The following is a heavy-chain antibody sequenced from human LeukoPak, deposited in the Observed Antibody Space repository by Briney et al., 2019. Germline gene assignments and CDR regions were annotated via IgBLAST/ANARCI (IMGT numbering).Heavy chain of an antibody. Sequence: GRSLRLSCVISGFTFTSYDFNWVRQAPGKGLEWVSYISNGGGTIYYADSVKGRFTISRDNAKNSVFLQMNTLRAEDTAVYYCVRDSYMFGSDYWGQGTLVTVSS. J-gene: IGHJ4*02. V-gene: IGHV3-48*03. CDR3: VRDSYMFGSDY. D-gene: IGHD3-10*02. CDR1: GFTFTSYD. CDR2: ISNGGGTI.